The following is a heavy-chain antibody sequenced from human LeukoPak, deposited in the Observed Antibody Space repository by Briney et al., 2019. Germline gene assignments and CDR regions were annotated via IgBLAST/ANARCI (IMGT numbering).Heavy chain of an antibody. J-gene: IGHJ5*02. CDR1: GFSFSSNW. CDR3: ARLGLEVGGPNWFDP. V-gene: IGHV3-7*01. Sequence: GGSLRLSCAAPGFSFSSNWMGWVRQAPGKGLEWVAHIKRDGSQKYYLDSVKGRFTISRDNAKNSLYLQMNSLRVEDTAVYYCARLGLEVGGPNWFDPWGRGTLVTVSS. CDR2: IKRDGSQK. D-gene: IGHD1-1*01.